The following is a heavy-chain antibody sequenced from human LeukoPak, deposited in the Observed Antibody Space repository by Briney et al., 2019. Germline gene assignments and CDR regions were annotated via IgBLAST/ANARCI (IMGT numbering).Heavy chain of an antibody. J-gene: IGHJ4*02. CDR2: VHHSGGT. CDR1: GGSISSSNW. D-gene: IGHD3-10*01. V-gene: IGHV4-4*02. Sequence: SETVSLTCAVSGGSISSSNWWSWVRQPPGKGPEWIGEVHHSGGTNYNPSLKSRVTISADRSNNRFSLSLNSVTAADTAVFYCARGEEYGSGTVHFDYWGQGILVTVSS. CDR3: ARGEEYGSGTVHFDY.